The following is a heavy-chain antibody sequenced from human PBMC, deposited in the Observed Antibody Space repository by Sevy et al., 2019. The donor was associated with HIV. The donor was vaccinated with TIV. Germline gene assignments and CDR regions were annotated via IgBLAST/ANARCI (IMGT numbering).Heavy chain of an antibody. CDR3: ARDLLHSSSLDAFDI. CDR1: AFTFSSYW. D-gene: IGHD6-13*01. V-gene: IGHV3-7*01. J-gene: IGHJ3*02. CDR2: IKQDGSEK. Sequence: GGSLRLSCAASAFTFSSYWMSWVRQAPGKGLEWVANIKQDGSEKYYVDSVKGRFTISRDNAKNSLYLQMNSLRAEDTAVYYCARDLLHSSSLDAFDIWGQGTMVTVSS.